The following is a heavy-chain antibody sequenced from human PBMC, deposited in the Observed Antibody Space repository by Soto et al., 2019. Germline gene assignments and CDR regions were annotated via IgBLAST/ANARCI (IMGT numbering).Heavy chain of an antibody. D-gene: IGHD3-22*01. Sequence: PSETLSLTCTVSGGSISSGDYYWSWIRQPPGRGLEWIGYIYYSGSTYYNPSLKSRVTISVDTSKNQFSLKLSSVTAADTAVYYCARASDSSGYTGLDYWGQGTLVTVSS. CDR3: ARASDSSGYTGLDY. CDR1: GGSISSGDYY. V-gene: IGHV4-30-4*01. J-gene: IGHJ4*02. CDR2: IYYSGST.